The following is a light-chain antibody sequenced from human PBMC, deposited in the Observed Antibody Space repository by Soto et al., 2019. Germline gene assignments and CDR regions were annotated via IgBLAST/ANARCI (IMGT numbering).Light chain of an antibody. CDR1: QSVSSY. J-gene: IGKJ5*01. V-gene: IGKV3-11*01. CDR3: QQRSNWPIT. Sequence: EIVLTQSPATLSLSPGERATLSCRASQSVSSYLAWYQQKPGQAPRLLIYDASNRATGIPARFSVSGSGTDFTLTISSLEPEDFAVYYCQQRSNWPITFGQGTRLEFK. CDR2: DAS.